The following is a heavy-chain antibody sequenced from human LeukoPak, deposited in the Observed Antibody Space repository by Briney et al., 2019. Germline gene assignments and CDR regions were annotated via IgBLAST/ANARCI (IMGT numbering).Heavy chain of an antibody. D-gene: IGHD3-22*01. J-gene: IGHJ3*02. CDR2: IYYSGST. Sequence: SETLSLTCTVSGGSISSYYWSWIRQPPGQGLEWVGYIYYSGSTNYNPSLKGRVTISVDTSKNQFSLKLSSVTAADTAVYYCARPYYDSSGYRSNAFDIWGQGTMVTVSS. V-gene: IGHV4-59*01. CDR1: GGSISSYY. CDR3: ARPYYDSSGYRSNAFDI.